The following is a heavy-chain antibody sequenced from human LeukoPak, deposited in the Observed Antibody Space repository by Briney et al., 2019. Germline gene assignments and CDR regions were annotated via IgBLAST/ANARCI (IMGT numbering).Heavy chain of an antibody. CDR1: GYTFTGYY. J-gene: IGHJ6*03. CDR3: ARDGAARGYYYYCMDV. CDR2: INPNSGGT. Sequence: ASVKVSCKASGYTFTGYYMHWVRQAPGQGLEWMGWINPNSGGTNYAQKFQGRVTMTRDTSISTAYVELSRLRSDDTAVYYCARDGAARGYYYYCMDVWGKGTTVTVSS. D-gene: IGHD6-6*01. V-gene: IGHV1-2*02.